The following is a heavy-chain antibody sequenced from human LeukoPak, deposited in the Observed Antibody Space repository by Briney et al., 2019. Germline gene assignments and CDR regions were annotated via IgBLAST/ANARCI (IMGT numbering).Heavy chain of an antibody. V-gene: IGHV3-23*01. CDR2: ITPNADRT. CDR3: ARSPLSTLKSFDS. D-gene: IGHD3-16*01. Sequence: GGSLRLSCAASGFTFGSYGMSWVRQAPGKGLEWVSFITPNADRTSYADSVEGRFTISRDNSKDTLYLQMDGLRAEDTAFYYCARSPLSTLKSFDSWGQGTLVSVSS. CDR1: GFTFGSYG. J-gene: IGHJ4*02.